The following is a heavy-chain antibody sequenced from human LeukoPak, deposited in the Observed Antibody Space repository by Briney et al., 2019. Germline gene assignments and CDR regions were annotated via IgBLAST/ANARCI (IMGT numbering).Heavy chain of an antibody. Sequence: PSETLSLTCTVSGGSISSSIYYWGWIRQPPGKGLEWIGSIYYSGSTYYNPSLKSRVTISVDTSKNQFSLKVSSVTAADTAVYYCARLGSGWYYFDYWGQGTLVTVSS. CDR1: GGSISSSIYY. CDR2: IYYSGST. D-gene: IGHD6-19*01. J-gene: IGHJ4*02. V-gene: IGHV4-39*01. CDR3: ARLGSGWYYFDY.